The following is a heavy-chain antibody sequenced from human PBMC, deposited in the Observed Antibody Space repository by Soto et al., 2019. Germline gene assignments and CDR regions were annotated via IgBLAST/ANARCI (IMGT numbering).Heavy chain of an antibody. CDR1: GYTFTSYD. V-gene: IGHV1-2*04. Sequence: ASVKVSCKASGYTFTSYDINWVRQATGQGLEWMGWMNPNSGGTNYAQKFQGWVTMTRDTSISTAYMELSRLRSDDTAVYYCARGRSGYCSGGSCYGWFDPWGQGTLVTVSS. CDR2: MNPNSGGT. CDR3: ARGRSGYCSGGSCYGWFDP. J-gene: IGHJ5*02. D-gene: IGHD2-15*01.